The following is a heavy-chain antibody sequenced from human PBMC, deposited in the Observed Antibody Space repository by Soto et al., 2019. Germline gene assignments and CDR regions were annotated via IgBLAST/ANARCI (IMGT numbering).Heavy chain of an antibody. Sequence: SVKVSCKASGGTLDSYAISWVRQAPGQGLEWMGGIIPNNGTTNYAQKFQGRVTITADTSTSTAYMELRSLRSDDTAVYYCARDYSSSWYGWFDPWGQGTLVTVSS. V-gene: IGHV1-69*06. CDR3: ARDYSSSWYGWFDP. J-gene: IGHJ5*02. CDR1: GGTLDSYA. CDR2: IIPNNGTT. D-gene: IGHD6-13*01.